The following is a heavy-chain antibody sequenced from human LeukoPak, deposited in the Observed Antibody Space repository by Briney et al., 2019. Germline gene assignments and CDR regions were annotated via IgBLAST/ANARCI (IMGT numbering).Heavy chain of an antibody. Sequence: ASVKVSCNASGYTFTAYYMHWMRQAPGQGLEWMGWINTNSGATNYPPMIQRRVTMTRDTSIGTAYMLRTRPTSDDAAVYYCARGQLWLQSSYWGQGTLVTVSS. CDR2: INTNSGAT. J-gene: IGHJ4*02. D-gene: IGHD5-18*01. CDR3: ARGQLWLQSSY. V-gene: IGHV1-2*02. CDR1: GYTFTAYY.